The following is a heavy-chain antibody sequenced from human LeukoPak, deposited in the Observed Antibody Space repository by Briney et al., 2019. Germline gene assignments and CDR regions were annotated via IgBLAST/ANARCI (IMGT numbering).Heavy chain of an antibody. CDR1: GGSFSGYY. CDR3: ARHLYYDFWSGPDTLDY. CDR2: INHSGST. V-gene: IGHV4-34*01. Sequence: SETLSLTCAVYGGSFSGYYWSWIRQPPGKGLEWIGEINHSGSTYYNPSLKSRVTISVDTSKNQFSLKLSSVTAADTAVYYCARHLYYDFWSGPDTLDYWGQGTLVTVSS. J-gene: IGHJ4*02. D-gene: IGHD3-3*01.